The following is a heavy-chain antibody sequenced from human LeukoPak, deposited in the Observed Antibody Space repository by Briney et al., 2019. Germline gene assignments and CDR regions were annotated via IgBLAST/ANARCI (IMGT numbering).Heavy chain of an antibody. CDR1: GGSFSGYY. Sequence: SETLSLTCAVYGGSFSGYYWSWIRQPPGKGLEWIGEINHGGSTNYNPPLKSRVTISIDTSKNQFSLKLSSVTAADTAVYYCARYLDYGGNSRVFQHWGQGTLVTVSS. CDR2: INHGGST. CDR3: ARYLDYGGNSRVFQH. V-gene: IGHV4-34*01. J-gene: IGHJ1*01. D-gene: IGHD4-23*01.